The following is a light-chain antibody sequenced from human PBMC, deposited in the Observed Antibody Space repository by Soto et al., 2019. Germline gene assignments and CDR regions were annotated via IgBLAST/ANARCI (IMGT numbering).Light chain of an antibody. Sequence: EIVMTQSPATLSVSPGERATLSCRASQSVNSNFLDWYQQKPGQAPRLLIYGASSRATGIPDRFSGSGSGTDFTLTISRLEPEDFAVYYCQQYETSPRTFGQGSKVDIK. CDR1: QSVNSNF. V-gene: IGKV3-20*01. J-gene: IGKJ1*01. CDR2: GAS. CDR3: QQYETSPRT.